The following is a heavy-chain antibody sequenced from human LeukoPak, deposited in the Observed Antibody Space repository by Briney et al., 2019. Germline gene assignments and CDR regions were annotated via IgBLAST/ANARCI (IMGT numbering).Heavy chain of an antibody. CDR2: IYYSGST. Sequence: PSETLSLTCTVSGGSISSSSYYWGWIRQPPGKGLEWIGSIYYSGSTYYNPSLKSRVTISVDTSKNQFSLKLSSVTAADTAVYYCARGWHFDWPSYYYYYGMDVWGQGTTVTVSS. CDR3: ARGWHFDWPSYYYYYGMDV. V-gene: IGHV4-39*07. D-gene: IGHD3-9*01. CDR1: GGSISSSSYY. J-gene: IGHJ6*02.